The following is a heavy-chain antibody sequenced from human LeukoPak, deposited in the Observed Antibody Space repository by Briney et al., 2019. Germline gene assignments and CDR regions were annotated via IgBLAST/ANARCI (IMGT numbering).Heavy chain of an antibody. V-gene: IGHV3-23*01. J-gene: IGHJ4*02. CDR2: ISVSGADT. CDR3: ASDY. CDR1: GFTFSNYA. Sequence: PGGSLRLSRAASGFTFSNYAMTWVRQAPGKGLEWVSTISVSGADTFYADSVKGRFTISRDNSKNTLFLQMNSLTVDDTAVYYCASDYWGQGTLVTVSS.